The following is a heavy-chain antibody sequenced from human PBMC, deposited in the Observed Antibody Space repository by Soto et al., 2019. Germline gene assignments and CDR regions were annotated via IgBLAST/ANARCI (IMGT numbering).Heavy chain of an antibody. Sequence: ASVKVSCKASRYTFTNFYIHWLRQAPGQGLEWMGIINPSGGSTTYPQKFQGRVTMTRDTSTSTVHMELITLRSEDTAVYYCARSQVGRTLDVWGPGTTVTV. V-gene: IGHV1-46*01. CDR2: INPSGGST. J-gene: IGHJ6*02. CDR1: RYTFTNFY. CDR3: ARSQVGRTLDV. D-gene: IGHD1-26*01.